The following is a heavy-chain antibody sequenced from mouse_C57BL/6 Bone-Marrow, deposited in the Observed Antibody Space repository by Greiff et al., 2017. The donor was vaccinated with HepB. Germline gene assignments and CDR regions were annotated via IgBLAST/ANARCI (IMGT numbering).Heavy chain of an antibody. CDR3: AGAVGGYFDV. V-gene: IGHV1-81*01. CDR2: IYPRSGNT. Sequence: VKLQESGAELARPGASVKLSCKASGYTFTSYGISWVKQRTGQGLEWIGEIYPRSGNTYYNEKFKGKATLTADKSTSTAYMELRSLTSEDSAVYFCAGAVGGYFDVWGTGATGTVSS. D-gene: IGHD6-1*01. J-gene: IGHJ1*03. CDR1: GYTFTSYG.